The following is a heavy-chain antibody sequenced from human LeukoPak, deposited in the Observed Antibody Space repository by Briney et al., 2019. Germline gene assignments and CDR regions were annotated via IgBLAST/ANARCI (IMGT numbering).Heavy chain of an antibody. CDR1: GGSISSYY. CDR3: ARSYYDFWNGFYYFDY. J-gene: IGHJ4*02. CDR2: IYYSGST. D-gene: IGHD3-3*01. Sequence: PSETLSLTCTVSGGSISSYYWGWIRKPPGKGLEWIGYIYYSGSTNYNPSLKSRVTISVDTSKNQFSLKLSSVTAADTAVYYCARSYYDFWNGFYYFDYWGQGTLVTVSS. V-gene: IGHV4-59*01.